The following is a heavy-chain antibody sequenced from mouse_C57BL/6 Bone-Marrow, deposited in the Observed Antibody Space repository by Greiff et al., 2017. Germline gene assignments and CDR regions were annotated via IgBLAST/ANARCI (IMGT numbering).Heavy chain of an antibody. Sequence: QVQLQQPGAELVKPGASVKLSCKASGYTFTSYWMQWVKQRPGQGLEWIGEIDPSDSYTNYNQKFKGKATLTVDTSSSTAYMQLSSRTSEDSAVYYCARDSYDYDGDYYAMDYWGQGTSVTVSS. V-gene: IGHV1-50*01. J-gene: IGHJ4*01. CDR3: ARDSYDYDGDYYAMDY. CDR1: GYTFTSYW. D-gene: IGHD2-4*01. CDR2: IDPSDSYT.